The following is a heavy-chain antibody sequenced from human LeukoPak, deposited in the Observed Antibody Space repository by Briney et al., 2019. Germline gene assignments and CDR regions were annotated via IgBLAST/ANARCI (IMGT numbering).Heavy chain of an antibody. V-gene: IGHV1-46*01. D-gene: IGHD2-2*02. Sequence: ASVKVSCKASGYTFTSYYMHWVRQAPGQGLEWMGIINPSGGGTSYAQKFQGRVTMTRDTSTSTVYMELSSLRSEDTAVYYCARNYCSSTSCYIRWFDPWGQGTLVTVSS. J-gene: IGHJ5*02. CDR2: INPSGGGT. CDR3: ARNYCSSTSCYIRWFDP. CDR1: GYTFTSYY.